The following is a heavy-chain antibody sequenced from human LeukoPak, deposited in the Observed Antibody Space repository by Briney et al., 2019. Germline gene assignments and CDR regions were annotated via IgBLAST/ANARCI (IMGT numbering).Heavy chain of an antibody. CDR3: AKNLVYSRRGDY. CDR2: IGGSGGST. J-gene: IGHJ4*02. D-gene: IGHD2-15*01. Sequence: GGSLRLSCAASGFTFSSYAMSWVRQAPGKGLEWVSAIGGSGGSTYYADSVKGRFTISRDNSKNTLYLQMNSLRAEDTAVYYCAKNLVYSRRGDYWGQGTLVTVSS. V-gene: IGHV3-23*01. CDR1: GFTFSSYA.